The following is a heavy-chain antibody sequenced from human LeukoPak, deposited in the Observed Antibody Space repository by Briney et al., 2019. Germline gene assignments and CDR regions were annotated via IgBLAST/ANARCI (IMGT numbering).Heavy chain of an antibody. Sequence: SETLFLTCIVSGGSISSGDYYWSWIRQPPGKGLEWIGYIYYSGSTYYNPSLKSRVAISVDTSKNQFSLKLSSVTAADTVVYYCARGDVLLWFGESRPDAFDIWGQGTMVTVSS. CDR2: IYYSGST. V-gene: IGHV4-30-4*01. J-gene: IGHJ3*02. CDR3: ARGDVLLWFGESRPDAFDI. CDR1: GGSISSGDYY. D-gene: IGHD3-10*01.